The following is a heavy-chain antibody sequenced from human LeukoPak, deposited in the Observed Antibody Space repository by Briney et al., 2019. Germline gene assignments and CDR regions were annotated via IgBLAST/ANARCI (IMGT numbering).Heavy chain of an antibody. Sequence: PSETLSLTCTVSGGSITSDSHYWAWIRQPPEKGLEWIGHIDYNGSFYNPSLKSRITISVDASKKQFSLRLRSMSPVDTAVYFCARLSDTRRGLAFDVWGQGSLVSVSS. CDR1: GGSITSDSHY. CDR3: ARLSDTRRGLAFDV. CDR2: IDYNGS. V-gene: IGHV4-39*01. D-gene: IGHD3-22*01. J-gene: IGHJ3*01.